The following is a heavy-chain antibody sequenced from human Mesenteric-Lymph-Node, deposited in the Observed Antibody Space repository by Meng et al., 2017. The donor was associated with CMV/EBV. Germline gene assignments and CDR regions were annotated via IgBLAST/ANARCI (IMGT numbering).Heavy chain of an antibody. CDR1: GGTFSSYT. CDR2: INPSFGGT. J-gene: IGHJ3*02. V-gene: IGHV1-2*02. D-gene: IGHD3-22*01. CDR3: ARDYYDSSGYNWRGAFDI. Sequence: ASVKVSCKVSGGTFSSYTISWVRQAPGQGLEWMGWINPSFGGTDYAPKFQGRVTMTRDTSISTAYMELSGLRSDDTAVYYCARDYYDSSGYNWRGAFDIWGQGTLVTV.